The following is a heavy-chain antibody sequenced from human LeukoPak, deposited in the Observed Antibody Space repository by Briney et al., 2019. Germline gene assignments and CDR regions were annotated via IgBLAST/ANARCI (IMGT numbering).Heavy chain of an antibody. Sequence: SETLSLTCTVSGGSISSSSYYWGWIRQPPGKGLEWIGRIYTSGSTNYNPSLKSRVTMSVDTSKNQFSLKLSSVTAADTAVYYCARRGLNILTGDVYWYFDLWGRGTLVTVSS. J-gene: IGHJ2*01. CDR1: GGSISSSSYY. CDR2: IYTSGST. D-gene: IGHD7-27*01. CDR3: ARRGLNILTGDVYWYFDL. V-gene: IGHV4-61*05.